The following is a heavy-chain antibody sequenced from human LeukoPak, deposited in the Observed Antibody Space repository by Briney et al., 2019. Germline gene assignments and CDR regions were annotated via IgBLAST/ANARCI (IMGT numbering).Heavy chain of an antibody. V-gene: IGHV1-2*06. Sequence: ASVRVSCKASGYTFTSYYIHWVRQAPGQGLEWLGRINPNSVSTNYAQKFQGRVTMTRDTSTSTVYMELSSLRSEDTAVYYCARVVAGTGRSYFDYWGQGTLVTVSS. CDR3: ARVVAGTGRSYFDY. D-gene: IGHD6-19*01. J-gene: IGHJ4*02. CDR1: GYTFTSYY. CDR2: INPNSVST.